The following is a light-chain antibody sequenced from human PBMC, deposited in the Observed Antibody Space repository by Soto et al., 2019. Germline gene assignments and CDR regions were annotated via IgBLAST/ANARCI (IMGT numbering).Light chain of an antibody. CDR3: SAYSDIDTKV. CDR1: SSDVGAYIY. V-gene: IGLV2-14*03. J-gene: IGLJ1*01. CDR2: EVN. Sequence: AALTRPASVSGSPGQSITISCGGTSSDVGAYIYVSWYQQFPGKAPKLILYEVNNRPSGVSNRFSGSKSGTTASLTISGLQPEDEADYYCSAYSDIDTKVFGTGTKVTVL.